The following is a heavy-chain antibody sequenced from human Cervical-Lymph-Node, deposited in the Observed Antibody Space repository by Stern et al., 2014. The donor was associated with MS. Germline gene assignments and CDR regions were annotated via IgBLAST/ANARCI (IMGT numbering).Heavy chain of an antibody. CDR3: ARGHRDYSSSPYFDY. D-gene: IGHD6-6*01. Sequence: VQLVQSGSELKKPGASVKVSCKASGYTFTTYSMNWLRQAPGQGLEWLGWINTNTGHPTYARGFTGRFVFSLDTSVSTAYLQISSLQAEDTAVYYCARGHRDYSSSPYFDYWGQGTLVTVSS. CDR2: INTNTGHP. V-gene: IGHV7-4-1*02. CDR1: GYTFTTYS. J-gene: IGHJ4*02.